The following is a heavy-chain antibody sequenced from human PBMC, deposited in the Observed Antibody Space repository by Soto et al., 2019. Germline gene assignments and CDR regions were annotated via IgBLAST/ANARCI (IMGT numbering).Heavy chain of an antibody. V-gene: IGHV3-23*01. D-gene: IGHD4-17*01. CDR1: GFTFSSYA. J-gene: IGHJ6*02. Sequence: PVGSLRLSCAASGFTFSSYAMSGVRQAPGKGLEWVSAISGSGGSTYYADSVKGRFTISRDNSKNTLYLQMNSLRAEDTAVYYCAKGPRGDYGDYATYYYYGMDVWGQGTTVTVSS. CDR2: ISGSGGST. CDR3: AKGPRGDYGDYATYYYYGMDV.